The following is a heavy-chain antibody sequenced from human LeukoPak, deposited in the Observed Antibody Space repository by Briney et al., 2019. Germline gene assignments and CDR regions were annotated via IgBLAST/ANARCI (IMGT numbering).Heavy chain of an antibody. V-gene: IGHV1-69*04. J-gene: IGHJ4*02. CDR3: ARGRGSRTGYNGDYLDY. D-gene: IGHD5-18*01. Sequence: ASVKVPCKASGGTFSNYAINWVRQAPGQGLEWMGRITPILGLINYAQKFQGRVTITADKSTSTGYMEVTGLRSDDTAIYYCARGRGSRTGYNGDYLDYWGQGTLVTVSS. CDR2: ITPILGLI. CDR1: GGTFSNYA.